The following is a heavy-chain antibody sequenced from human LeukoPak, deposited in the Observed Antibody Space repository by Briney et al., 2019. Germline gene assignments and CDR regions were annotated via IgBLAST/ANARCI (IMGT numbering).Heavy chain of an antibody. CDR3: ARARDPMVRGEILY. CDR1: GYTFTDYH. D-gene: IGHD3-10*01. CDR2: INPNTGTT. J-gene: IGHJ4*02. V-gene: IGHV1-2*04. Sequence: ASVKVSCKASGYTFTDYHIYWVRQAPGQGLEWMGWINPNTGTTNYSRRLQGWVTMTRDTSISTAYMELSRLRSDDTAVYYCARARDPMVRGEILYWGQGTLVTVSS.